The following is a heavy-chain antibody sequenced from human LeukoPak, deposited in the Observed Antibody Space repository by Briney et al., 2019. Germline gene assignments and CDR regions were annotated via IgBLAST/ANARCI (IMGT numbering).Heavy chain of an antibody. J-gene: IGHJ6*02. D-gene: IGHD2-2*01. CDR3: ARYCSSSTCQGSSYYFGMDV. CDR2: ISGSGYTT. Sequence: GGSLRLTCAASGFSFSAYAMNWVRQGPGKGLEWVATISGSGYTTYYADSVKGRFTISRDNSKNTLFLQMDSLRAEDTAVFFCARYCSSSTCQGSSYYFGMDVWGQGTTVTVSS. V-gene: IGHV3-23*01. CDR1: GFSFSAYA.